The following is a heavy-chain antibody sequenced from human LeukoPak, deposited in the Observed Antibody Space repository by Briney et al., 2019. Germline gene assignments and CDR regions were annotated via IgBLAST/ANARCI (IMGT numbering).Heavy chain of an antibody. J-gene: IGHJ6*03. V-gene: IGHV3-23*01. CDR2: ISGSGGNT. D-gene: IGHD1-26*01. CDR3: AKNSPSSGTYYYYYYMDV. CDR1: GFTFSSYA. Sequence: GGSLRLSCAASGFTFSSYAMSWVRQAPGKGLEWVSAISGSGGNTYYADSVKGRFTISRDNSKNTLYLQMNSLRAEDTAVYYCAKNSPSSGTYYYYYYMDVWGKGTTVTVSS.